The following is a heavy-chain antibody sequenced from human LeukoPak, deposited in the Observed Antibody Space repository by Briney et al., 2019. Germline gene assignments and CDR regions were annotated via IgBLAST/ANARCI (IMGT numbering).Heavy chain of an antibody. D-gene: IGHD3-22*01. CDR3: ARDLPYDSSGYSLDY. V-gene: IGHV1-46*01. Sequence: ASVKVSCKASGYTFTSYYMHWVRQAPGQGLEWMGIINPSGGSTSYAQKFQGRVTMTRDMSTSTVYMELSSLRSEDTAVYYCARDLPYDSSGYSLDYWGQGTLVTVSS. J-gene: IGHJ4*02. CDR2: INPSGGST. CDR1: GYTFTSYY.